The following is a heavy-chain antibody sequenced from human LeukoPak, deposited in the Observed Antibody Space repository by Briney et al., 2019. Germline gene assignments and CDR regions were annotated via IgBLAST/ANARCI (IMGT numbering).Heavy chain of an antibody. Sequence: ASVKVSCKASGYTFTMYYIHWVRQAPGQGLEWMGMINPTDGSTTYVQRFQGRVTMTRDMSTTTVYMDLRSLRSEDTAVYFCARGQRGGLGWNLGGLFASYYTYYYMDVWGRGTTVTVSS. CDR2: INPTDGST. V-gene: IGHV1-46*01. CDR1: GYTFTMYY. J-gene: IGHJ6*03. CDR3: ARGQRGGLGWNLGGLFASYYTYYYMDV. D-gene: IGHD3-16*01.